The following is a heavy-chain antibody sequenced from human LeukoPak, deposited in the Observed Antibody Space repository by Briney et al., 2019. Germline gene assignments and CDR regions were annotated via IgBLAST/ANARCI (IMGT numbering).Heavy chain of an antibody. CDR3: ARDYQYGYSTNWYHLARIDY. J-gene: IGHJ4*02. V-gene: IGHV3-48*03. CDR2: ISSSGSTI. D-gene: IGHD2/OR15-2a*01. CDR1: GFTFSSYE. Sequence: GGSLRLSCAASGFTFSSYEMNWVRQAPGKGLEWVSYISSSGSTIYYADSVKGRFTISRDNAKNSLYLQMNSLRAEDTAIYYCARDYQYGYSTNWYHLARIDYWGQGTLVTVSS.